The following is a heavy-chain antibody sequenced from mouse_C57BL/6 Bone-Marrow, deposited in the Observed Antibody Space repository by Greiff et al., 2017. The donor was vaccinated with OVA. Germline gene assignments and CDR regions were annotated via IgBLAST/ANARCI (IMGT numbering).Heavy chain of an antibody. Sequence: EVMLVESGGGLVKPGGSLKLSCAASGFTFSDYGMHWVRQAPEKGLEWVAYISSGSSTIYYADTVKGRFTISRDNAKNTLFLQMTSLRSEDTAMYYCARGRYGGYCDVWGTGTTVTVSS. D-gene: IGHD1-1*01. CDR2: ISSGSSTI. CDR3: ARGRYGGYCDV. J-gene: IGHJ1*03. CDR1: GFTFSDYG. V-gene: IGHV5-17*01.